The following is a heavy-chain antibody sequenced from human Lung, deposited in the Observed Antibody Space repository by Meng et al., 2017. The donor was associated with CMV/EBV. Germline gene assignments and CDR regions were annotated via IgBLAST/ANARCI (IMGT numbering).Heavy chain of an antibody. Sequence: SCAASGFTFDDYGMSWVRQAPGKGLEWVSGINWNGGSTGYADSVKGRFTISRDNAKNSLYLQMNSLRAEDTALYYCARDSYYYGSGDYWGQGTXVTVSS. V-gene: IGHV3-20*04. CDR1: GFTFDDYG. D-gene: IGHD3-10*01. CDR3: ARDSYYYGSGDY. CDR2: INWNGGST. J-gene: IGHJ4*02.